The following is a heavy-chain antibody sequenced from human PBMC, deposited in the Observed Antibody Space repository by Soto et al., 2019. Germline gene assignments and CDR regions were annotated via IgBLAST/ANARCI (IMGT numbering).Heavy chain of an antibody. D-gene: IGHD3-22*01. CDR3: ARDGYYYDSSGYSFFDY. CDR1: GYTFTSYG. V-gene: IGHV1-18*04. CDR2: ISAYNGNT. J-gene: IGHJ4*02. Sequence: ASVKVSCKASGYTFTSYGISWVRQAPGQGLEWMGWISAYNGNTNYAQKLQGRVTMTTDTSTSTAYMELRSLRSDDTAVYYCARDGYYYDSSGYSFFDYWGQGTLVTVS.